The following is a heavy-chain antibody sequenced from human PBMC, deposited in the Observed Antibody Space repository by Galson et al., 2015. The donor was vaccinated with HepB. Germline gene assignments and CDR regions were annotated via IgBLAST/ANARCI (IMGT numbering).Heavy chain of an antibody. CDR2: IYYSGST. D-gene: IGHD1-26*01. CDR1: GGSVSSGSCY. V-gene: IGHV4-61*01. CDR3: ASLFPLREGGFSWFDP. Sequence: ETMSLTCTVSGGSVSSGSCYWSWIRQPPGKGLEWIGYIYYSGSTNYNPSLKSRVTISVDTSKNQFSLKLSSVTASDTAVYYCASLFPLREGGFSWFDPWGQGTLVTVSS. J-gene: IGHJ5*02.